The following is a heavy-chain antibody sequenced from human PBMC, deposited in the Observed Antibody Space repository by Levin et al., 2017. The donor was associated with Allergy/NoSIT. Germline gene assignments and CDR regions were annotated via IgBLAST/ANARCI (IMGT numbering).Heavy chain of an antibody. CDR2: IYYSGST. D-gene: IGHD1-1*01. CDR3: ARGAGTPFYYYYYGMDV. V-gene: IGHV4-30-4*01. CDR1: GGSISSGDYY. J-gene: IGHJ6*02. Sequence: PSETLSLTCTVSGGSISSGDYYWSWIRQPPGKGLEWIGYIYYSGSTYYNPSLKSRVTISVDTSKNQFSLKLSSVTAADTAVYYCARGAGTPFYYYYYGMDVWGQGTTVTVSS.